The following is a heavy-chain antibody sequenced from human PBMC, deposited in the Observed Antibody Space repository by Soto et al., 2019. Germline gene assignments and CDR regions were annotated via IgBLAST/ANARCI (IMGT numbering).Heavy chain of an antibody. CDR1: GGSVSSGSYY. D-gene: IGHD4-17*01. CDR2: IYYSGST. Sequence: PSETLSLTCTVSGGSVSSGSYYWSWIRQPPGKGLEWIGYIYYSGSTNYNPSLKSRVTISVDTSKNQFSLKLSSATAADTAVYYCARGDYGGNYDYWGQGTLVTAPQ. CDR3: ARGDYGGNYDY. V-gene: IGHV4-61*01. J-gene: IGHJ4*02.